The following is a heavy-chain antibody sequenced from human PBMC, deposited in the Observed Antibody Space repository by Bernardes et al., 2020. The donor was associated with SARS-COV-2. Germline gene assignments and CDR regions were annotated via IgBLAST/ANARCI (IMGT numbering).Heavy chain of an antibody. CDR1: GFSFRDYY. Sequence: GGSLILSCAASGFSFRDYYMSWIRQTPGRGLEWVAFISRSDRRGDSSESYADSVKGRFTISRDNAKNSVFLQMNSLRAADTAIYYCAREDINTNSFDFWGQGTPVTVSS. CDR2: ISRSDRRGDSSE. CDR3: AREDINTNSFDF. J-gene: IGHJ4*02. V-gene: IGHV3-11*01. D-gene: IGHD3-22*01.